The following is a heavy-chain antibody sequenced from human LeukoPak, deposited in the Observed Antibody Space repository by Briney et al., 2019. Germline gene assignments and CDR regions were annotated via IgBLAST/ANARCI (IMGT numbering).Heavy chain of an antibody. Sequence: GGSLRLSCAASGFDFSDYTMNWVRQAPGKGLEWVASVAGDSHYIYYPDSVRGRFTISRDNAENPLYLQMNSLRAEDTAVYYCARSRRARHCPDFEYWGQGTLVTVSS. J-gene: IGHJ4*02. CDR1: GFDFSDYT. CDR2: VAGDSHYI. V-gene: IGHV3-21*01. CDR3: ARSRRARHCPDFEY.